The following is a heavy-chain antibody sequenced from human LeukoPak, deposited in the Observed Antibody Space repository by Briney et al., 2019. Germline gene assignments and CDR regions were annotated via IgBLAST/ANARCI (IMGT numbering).Heavy chain of an antibody. CDR3: AKAKLERPPVFDY. D-gene: IGHD1-1*01. CDR2: ISWNSGSI. V-gene: IGHV3-9*01. J-gene: IGHJ4*02. Sequence: GGSLRLSCAASGFTFDDYAMHWVRQAPGKGLEWVAGISWNSGSIGYADSVKGRFTISRDNAKNSLYLQMNSLRAEDTALYYCAKAKLERPPVFDYWGQRTLVTVSS. CDR1: GFTFDDYA.